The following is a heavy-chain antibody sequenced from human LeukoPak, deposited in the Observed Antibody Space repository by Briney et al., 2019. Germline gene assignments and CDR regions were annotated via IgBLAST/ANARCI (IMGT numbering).Heavy chain of an antibody. CDR3: VRDLGHSRHYFEY. V-gene: IGHV3-7*01. Sequence: GGSLRLSCAASGFTFNSFFLNWVRLAPGREPEGVACISQDGSETFYMDSVRGRFTISRDNTKNSLYLQMDSLRAEDTAVYFCVRDLGHSRHYFEYWGQGALVTVSS. CDR2: ISQDGSET. D-gene: IGHD7-27*01. J-gene: IGHJ4*02. CDR1: GFTFNSFF.